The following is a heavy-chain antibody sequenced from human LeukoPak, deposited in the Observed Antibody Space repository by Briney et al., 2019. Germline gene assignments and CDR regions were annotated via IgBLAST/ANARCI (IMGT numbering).Heavy chain of an antibody. V-gene: IGHV3-23*01. Sequence: GGSLRLSCEVSGFTFNSYAMSWVRQAPGRGLEWISIISSGSDTTYYADSVKGRFTISRDNSKNTLYLQMNSLRAEDTAVYYCAKRDSSGYYYPFDYWGQGTLVTVSS. J-gene: IGHJ4*02. CDR3: AKRDSSGYYYPFDY. CDR2: ISSGSDTT. CDR1: GFTFNSYA. D-gene: IGHD3-22*01.